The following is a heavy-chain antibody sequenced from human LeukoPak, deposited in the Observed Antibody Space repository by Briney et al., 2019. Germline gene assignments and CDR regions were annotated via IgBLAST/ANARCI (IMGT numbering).Heavy chain of an antibody. CDR3: ARGGIAAAGTDWFDP. J-gene: IGHJ5*02. V-gene: IGHV6-1*01. CDR2: TYYRSKWYN. Sequence: PSQTLSLTCAISGDSVSSNIASWNWIRQSPSRGLEWLGRTYYRSKWYNDYAVSVKSRITINPDTSKNQFSLQLNSVTPEDTAVYYCARGGIAAAGTDWFDPWGQGTLVTVSS. CDR1: GDSVSSNIAS. D-gene: IGHD6-13*01.